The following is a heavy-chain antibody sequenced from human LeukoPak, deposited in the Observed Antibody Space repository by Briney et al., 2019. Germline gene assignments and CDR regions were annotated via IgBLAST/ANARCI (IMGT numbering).Heavy chain of an antibody. Sequence: RGSLRLSCAASGFTFSSYGMHWVRQAPGKGLEWVAVIWYDGSNKYYADSVKGRFTISRDNSKNTLYLQMNSLRAEDTAVYYCARGLSGYRFSCDYWGQGTLVTVSS. CDR1: GFTFSSYG. CDR3: ARGLSGYRFSCDY. V-gene: IGHV3-33*01. CDR2: IWYDGSNK. J-gene: IGHJ4*02. D-gene: IGHD5-12*01.